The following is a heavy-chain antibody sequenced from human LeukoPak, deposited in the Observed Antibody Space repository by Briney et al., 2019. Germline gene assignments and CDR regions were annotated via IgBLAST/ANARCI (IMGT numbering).Heavy chain of an antibody. CDR2: INSNSGGT. CDR3: AREGQWLVANDY. J-gene: IGHJ4*02. D-gene: IGHD6-19*01. V-gene: IGHV1-2*02. CDR1: GYTFTDYY. Sequence: ASVKVSCKASGYTFTDYYMHWVRQAPGQGLEWMGWINSNSGGTNYAQKFQGRVTMTRDTSISTAYMDLSRVRSDDTAVYYCAREGQWLVANDYWGQGTLVTVSS.